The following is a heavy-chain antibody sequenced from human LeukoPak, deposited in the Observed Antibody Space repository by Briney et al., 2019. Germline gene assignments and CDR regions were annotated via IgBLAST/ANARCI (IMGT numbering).Heavy chain of an antibody. D-gene: IGHD3-16*01. J-gene: IGHJ4*02. Sequence: PGGSLRLSCAASGFTFSTYWMSWVRQAPGKGLEWVANINQDGREKYYADSVKGRFTISRDNGTNSLYLQMNSLGAEDTAVYYCARGGKLHPQSPYWGQGTLVTVSS. CDR2: INQDGREK. CDR1: GFTFSTYW. CDR3: ARGGKLHPQSPY. V-gene: IGHV3-7*01.